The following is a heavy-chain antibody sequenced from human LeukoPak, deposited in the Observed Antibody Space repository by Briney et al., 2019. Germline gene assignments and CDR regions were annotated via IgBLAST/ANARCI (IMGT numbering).Heavy chain of an antibody. V-gene: IGHV4-59*01. CDR3: ARQAYCSSTSCYPFDY. CDR1: GASISSYY. J-gene: IGHJ4*02. Sequence: TSETLSLTCTVSGASISSYYWSWIRQPPGKGLEWIGYIYYSGSTDYNPSLKSRVTISVDTSKNQFSLKLSSVTAADTAVYYCARQAYCSSTSCYPFDYWGQGTLVTVSS. CDR2: IYYSGST. D-gene: IGHD2-2*01.